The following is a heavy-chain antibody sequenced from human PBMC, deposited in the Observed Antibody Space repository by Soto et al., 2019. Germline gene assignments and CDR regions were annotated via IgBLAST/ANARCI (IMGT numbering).Heavy chain of an antibody. V-gene: IGHV3-21*01. J-gene: IGHJ4*02. CDR1: GFTFSSYS. D-gene: IGHD5-18*01. CDR2: ISSSSSYI. CDR3: ARDQPGYSYGYGLGY. Sequence: EVQLVESGGGLVKPGGSLRLSCAASGFTFSSYSMNWVRQAPGKGLEWVSSISSSSSYIYYADSVKGRFTSSRDNAKKSPYQQMNSVRAEDTAVYYCARDQPGYSYGYGLGYWGQGTLVTVSS.